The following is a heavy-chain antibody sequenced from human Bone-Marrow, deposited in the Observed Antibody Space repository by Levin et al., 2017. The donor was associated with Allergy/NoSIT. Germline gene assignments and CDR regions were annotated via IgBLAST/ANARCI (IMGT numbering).Heavy chain of an antibody. Sequence: GESLKISCEGSGHTSPSYWIGWVRQMPGKGLEWMGMIYPGDSHAKYSPSFQGQVTISLDKSINTAYLQWSSLKASDTAIYYCARPGGSDYSGFAIWGQGTRVTVSS. CDR2: IYPGDSHA. V-gene: IGHV5-51*01. D-gene: IGHD4-11*01. J-gene: IGHJ3*02. CDR3: ARPGGSDYSGFAI. CDR1: GHTSPSYW.